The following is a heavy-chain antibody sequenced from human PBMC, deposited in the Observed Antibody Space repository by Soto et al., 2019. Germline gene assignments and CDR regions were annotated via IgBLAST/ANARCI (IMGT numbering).Heavy chain of an antibody. CDR1: GYTFTSYY. CDR2: INPSGGST. Sequence: ASVKVSCKASGYTFTSYYMHWVRQAPGQGLEWMGIINPSGGSTSYAQKFQGRVTMTRDTSTSTVYMELSSLRSEDTAVYYCARVPPSGSSGYYYYGMEVWGQGTTVTVSS. J-gene: IGHJ6*02. D-gene: IGHD5-12*01. V-gene: IGHV1-46*01. CDR3: ARVPPSGSSGYYYYGMEV.